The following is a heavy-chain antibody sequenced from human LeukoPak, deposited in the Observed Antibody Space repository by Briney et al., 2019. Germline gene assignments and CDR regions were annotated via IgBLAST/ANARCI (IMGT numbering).Heavy chain of an antibody. CDR2: ISYDGSNT. J-gene: IGHJ4*02. CDR3: ARSLYSGSYSPPFDY. D-gene: IGHD1-26*01. V-gene: IGHV3-30*03. Sequence: GGSLRLSCAASGFTFNSYGMHWVRQAPGKGLEWVAVISYDGSNTYYADSVKGRFTISRDNSKNTLYLQMNSLRAEDTAVYYCARSLYSGSYSPPFDYWGQGTLVTVSS. CDR1: GFTFNSYG.